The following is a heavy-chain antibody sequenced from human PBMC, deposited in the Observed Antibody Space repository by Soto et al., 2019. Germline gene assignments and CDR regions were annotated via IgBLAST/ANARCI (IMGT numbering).Heavy chain of an antibody. Sequence: PGGSLRLSCTASGFTFGDYAMSWFRQAPGKGLEKVSFIRSKAYGGTTEYAASVKGRFTISRDDSKSIAYLQMNSLKTEDTAVYYCTSSHVLRYFDWFREPPLDAFDIWGQGTMVTVSS. CDR1: GFTFGDYA. V-gene: IGHV3-49*03. CDR2: IRSKAYGGTT. D-gene: IGHD3-9*01. J-gene: IGHJ3*02. CDR3: TSSHVLRYFDWFREPPLDAFDI.